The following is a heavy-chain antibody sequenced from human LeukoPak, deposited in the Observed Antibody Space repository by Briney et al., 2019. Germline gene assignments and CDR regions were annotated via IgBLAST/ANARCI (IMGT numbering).Heavy chain of an antibody. V-gene: IGHV6-1*01. D-gene: IGHD6-19*01. J-gene: IGHJ4*02. CDR3: AGHSSGWSRFDY. CDR1: GDNVSTNSGA. Sequence: SQTLSLTCAISGDNVSTNSGAWNWIRQSPSRGLEGLGRTFYRSKWYFDSAVSVKSRITINPDTSKNQFSLQLDSATPEDTAVYFCAGHSSGWSRFDYWGQGTLVTVSS. CDR2: TFYRSKWYF.